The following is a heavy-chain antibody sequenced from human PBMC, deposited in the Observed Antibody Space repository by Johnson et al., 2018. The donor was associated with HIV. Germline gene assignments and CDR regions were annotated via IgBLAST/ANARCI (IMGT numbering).Heavy chain of an antibody. J-gene: IGHJ3*02. Sequence: QMLLVESGGGVVQPGRSLRLSCAASGVTFSSHAMHWVRQAPGKGLDWVTVISYDGSNKYYADSVKGRFTISRDNSKNTLYLQMNSLRAEDTAVYYCAKDQFPAYSNSLFPDAFDIWGQGTMVTVSS. CDR3: AKDQFPAYSNSLFPDAFDI. D-gene: IGHD6-6*01. CDR2: ISYDGSNK. CDR1: GVTFSSHA. V-gene: IGHV3-30-3*01.